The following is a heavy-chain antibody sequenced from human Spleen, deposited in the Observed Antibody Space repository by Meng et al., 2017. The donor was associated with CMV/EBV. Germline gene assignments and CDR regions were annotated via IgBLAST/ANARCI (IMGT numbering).Heavy chain of an antibody. CDR3: AKLQGSKDY. CDR2: ISWNSKSI. Sequence: GGSLRLSCAASGFSFDDYVMHWVRQAPGKGLEWVSGISWNSKSIDYADSVKGRFTISRDDAKNSLYLQMNSLRTEDTALYFCAKLQGSKDYWGQGTLVTVSS. CDR1: GFSFDDYV. V-gene: IGHV3-9*01. J-gene: IGHJ4*02.